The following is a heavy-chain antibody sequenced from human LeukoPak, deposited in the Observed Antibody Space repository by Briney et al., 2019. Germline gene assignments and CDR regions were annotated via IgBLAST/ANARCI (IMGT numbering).Heavy chain of an antibody. CDR3: AKSSSPRHYDTDGMDV. V-gene: IGHV3-23*01. CDR2: ISGSGDTT. CDR1: GFNFRNYA. D-gene: IGHD3-9*01. J-gene: IGHJ6*02. Sequence: GGSLRLSCVASGFNFRNYAMSWVRQAPGKGLEWVSGISGSGDTTYYADSVQGRFAISRDNSRNTLYVQVNSLRAEDTALYYCAKSSSPRHYDTDGMDVWGQGTTVIVSS.